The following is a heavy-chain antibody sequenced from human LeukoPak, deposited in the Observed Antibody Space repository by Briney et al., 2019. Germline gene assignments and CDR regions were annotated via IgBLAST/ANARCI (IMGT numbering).Heavy chain of an antibody. Sequence: PGGSLRLSCAASGFTFSTYDMHWVRQATGKGLEWVSAIGTAGDTYYPSSVKGRFTISRDNAKNTLYLQMNSLRAEDTAVYYCARDAVDTANAVWGQGTTVTVSS. CDR1: GFTFSTYD. CDR3: ARDAVDTANAV. V-gene: IGHV3-13*01. J-gene: IGHJ6*02. D-gene: IGHD5-18*01. CDR2: IGTAGDT.